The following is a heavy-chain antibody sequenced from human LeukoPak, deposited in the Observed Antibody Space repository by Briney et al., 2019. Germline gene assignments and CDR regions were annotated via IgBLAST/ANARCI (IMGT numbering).Heavy chain of an antibody. Sequence: GGSLLLSCTASGFTFGDYAMSWVRQAPGKGLEWVGFIRSKAYGGTTEYAASVKGRFTISRDDSKSIAYLQMNSLKTEDTAVYYCTRDFGESGYWVYYFDYWGQGTLVTVSS. CDR1: GFTFGDYA. J-gene: IGHJ4*02. CDR3: TRDFGESGYWVYYFDY. D-gene: IGHD3-3*01. CDR2: IRSKAYGGTT. V-gene: IGHV3-49*04.